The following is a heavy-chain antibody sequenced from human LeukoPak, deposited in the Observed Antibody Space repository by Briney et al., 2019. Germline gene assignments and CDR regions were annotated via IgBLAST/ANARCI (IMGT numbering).Heavy chain of an antibody. CDR3: AKTRDSYGCVYFDY. J-gene: IGHJ4*02. CDR2: ISSSGSTI. V-gene: IGHV3-11*04. Sequence: GSLRLSCAASGFTFSDYYMSWIRQAPGKGLEWVSYISSSGSTIYYADSVKGRFTISRDNAKNSLYLQMNSLRAEDTAVYYCAKTRDSYGCVYFDYWGQGTLVTVSS. D-gene: IGHD5-18*01. CDR1: GFTFSDYY.